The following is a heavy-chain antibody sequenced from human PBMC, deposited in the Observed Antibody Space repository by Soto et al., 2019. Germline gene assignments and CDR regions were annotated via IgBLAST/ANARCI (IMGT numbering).Heavy chain of an antibody. CDR3: ARGLGGRMDD. D-gene: IGHD3-16*01. CDR1: GTIFSSYT. CDR2: IIPILGET. Sequence: QVQLVQSGAEVKKPGSSVRVSCKASGTIFSSYTISWVRQAPGQGLEWMGRIIPILGETNSAQKFQGRVTLTADKTTNTAYMPLNSLRLEDTAVYYCARGLGGRMDDWGQGTTVTVSS. V-gene: IGHV1-69*08. J-gene: IGHJ6*02.